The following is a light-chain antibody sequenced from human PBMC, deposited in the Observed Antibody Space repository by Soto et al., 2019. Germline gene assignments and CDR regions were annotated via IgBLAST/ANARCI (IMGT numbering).Light chain of an antibody. CDR1: QNVNNNY. CDR3: LQYGNSPYT. CDR2: GAS. J-gene: IGKJ2*01. V-gene: IGKV3-20*01. Sequence: EVVLTQSPATQSLSPGERATLSCRASQNVNNNYLAWYQLKPGQAPGLLISGASDRATDIPDRFSGSGSGTDFTLTISRLDPEDFAVSSCLQYGNSPYTFGQGTKLEI.